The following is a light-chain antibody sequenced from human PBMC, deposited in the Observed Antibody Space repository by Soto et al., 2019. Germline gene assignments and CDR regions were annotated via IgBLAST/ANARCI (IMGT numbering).Light chain of an antibody. Sequence: QSVLTQPASVSGSPGQSITISCTGNSSDVGGYNYVSWYQQHPCKAPKLMIYDVTIRPSGVSNRFSGSKSGNTASLTISGLQAEDEADYYCSSYTRSSTVMFGGGTKVTVL. CDR1: SSDVGGYNY. CDR2: DVT. CDR3: SSYTRSSTVM. J-gene: IGLJ3*02. V-gene: IGLV2-14*03.